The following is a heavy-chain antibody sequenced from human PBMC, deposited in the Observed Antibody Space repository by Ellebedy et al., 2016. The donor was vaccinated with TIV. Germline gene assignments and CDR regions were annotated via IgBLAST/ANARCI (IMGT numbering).Heavy chain of an antibody. CDR1: GFTFSSYW. CDR3: AREVGGGGAY. D-gene: IGHD6-19*01. Sequence: GESLKISXAASGFTFSSYWMHWVRQAPGKGLEWVANIKQDGSKKYYVDSVKGRFTISRDSGKNSLYLQMNSLRGEDTAVYYCAREVGGGGAYWGQGTLVTVSS. V-gene: IGHV3-7*01. J-gene: IGHJ4*02. CDR2: IKQDGSKK.